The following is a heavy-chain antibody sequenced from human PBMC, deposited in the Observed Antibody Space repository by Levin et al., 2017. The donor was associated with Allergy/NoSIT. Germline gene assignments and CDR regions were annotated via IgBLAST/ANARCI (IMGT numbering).Heavy chain of an antibody. CDR3: ARSSEYQFNMIVVVAGFNI. V-gene: IGHV5-51*01. Sequence: KAGGSLRLSCKGSGYSFTSYWIGWVRQMPGKGLEWMGILYPGDSDTKYSPSFQGQVTISADKSISTAYLQWSSLKASDTAMYYCARSSEYQFNMIVVVAGFNIWGQGTMVTVSS. J-gene: IGHJ3*02. CDR1: GYSFTSYW. D-gene: IGHD3-22*01. CDR2: LYPGDSDT.